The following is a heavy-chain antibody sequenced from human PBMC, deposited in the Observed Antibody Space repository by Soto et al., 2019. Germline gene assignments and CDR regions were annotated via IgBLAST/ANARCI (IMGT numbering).Heavy chain of an antibody. CDR1: GFTFSSYS. CDR3: ARVGITMIRGVLRTPIRDWYFDL. D-gene: IGHD3-10*01. Sequence: EVQLVESGGGLVQPGGSLRLSCAASGFTFSSYSMNWVRQAPGKGLEWVSYSSSSTGAMYYADSVKGRFTISRDNAKNALYLQMNSLRAEDAAVYYCARVGITMIRGVLRTPIRDWYFDLCGRGTLITVSS. J-gene: IGHJ2*01. CDR2: SSSSTGAM. V-gene: IGHV3-48*01.